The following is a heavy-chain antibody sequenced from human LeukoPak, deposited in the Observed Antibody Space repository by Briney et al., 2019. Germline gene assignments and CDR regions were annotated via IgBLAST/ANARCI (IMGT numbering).Heavy chain of an antibody. CDR1: GYTFTGYY. Sequence: ASVKVSCKASGYTFTGYYMHWVRQAPGQGLEWMGWINPKSGGTKYAQKFQGRVTMTRDTSISTAYMELSRLRSDDTAVYYCARDVFPNYYYYYMDVWGKGTTVTVSS. V-gene: IGHV1-2*02. J-gene: IGHJ6*03. CDR3: ARDVFPNYYYYYMDV. CDR2: INPKSGGT.